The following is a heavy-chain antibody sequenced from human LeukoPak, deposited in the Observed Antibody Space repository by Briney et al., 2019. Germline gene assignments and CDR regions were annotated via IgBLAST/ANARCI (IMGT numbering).Heavy chain of an antibody. CDR1: GFTFSSYA. Sequence: GGSLRLSCAASGFTFSSYAMSWVRQAPGKGLEWVSYISSSSSTIYYADSVKGRFTISRGNAKNSLYLQMNSLRAEDTAVYYCARVTRGYSGYVPFDYWGQGTLVTVSS. J-gene: IGHJ4*02. V-gene: IGHV3-48*01. D-gene: IGHD5-12*01. CDR2: ISSSSSTI. CDR3: ARVTRGYSGYVPFDY.